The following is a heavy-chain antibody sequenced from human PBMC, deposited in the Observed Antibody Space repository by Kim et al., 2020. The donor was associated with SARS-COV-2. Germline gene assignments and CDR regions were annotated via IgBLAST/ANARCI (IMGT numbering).Heavy chain of an antibody. J-gene: IGHJ3*02. CDR2: TYYRSKWYN. Sequence: SQTLSLTCAISGDSVSSNSAAWNWIRQSPSRGLEWLGRTYYRSKWYNDYAVSVKSRITINPDTSKNQFSLQLNSVTPADTTVYYCARDQSSGWLVAQNDAFDIWGQGTMVTVSS. D-gene: IGHD6-19*01. CDR1: GDSVSSNSAA. V-gene: IGHV6-1*01. CDR3: ARDQSSGWLVAQNDAFDI.